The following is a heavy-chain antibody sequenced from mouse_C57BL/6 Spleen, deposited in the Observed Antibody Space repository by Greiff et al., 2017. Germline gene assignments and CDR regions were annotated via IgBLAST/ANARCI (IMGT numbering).Heavy chain of an antibody. D-gene: IGHD2-2*01. CDR1: GYTFTEYT. CDR2: FYPGSGSI. CDR3: ARWGYDGPYYYAMDY. Sequence: QVQLKESGAELVKPGASVKLSCKASGYTFTEYTIHWVKQRSGLGLEWIGWFYPGSGSIKYNEKFKDKATLTADKSSSTVYMELSRLTSEDSAVYFCARWGYDGPYYYAMDYWGQGTSVTVSS. J-gene: IGHJ4*01. V-gene: IGHV1-62-2*01.